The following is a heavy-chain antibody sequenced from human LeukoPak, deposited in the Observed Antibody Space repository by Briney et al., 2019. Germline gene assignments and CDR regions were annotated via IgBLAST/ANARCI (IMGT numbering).Heavy chain of an antibody. CDR1: GFTFSSYS. D-gene: IGHD4-17*01. Sequence: PGGSLRLSCAASGFTFSSYSMNWVRQAPGKWLEWVSYISSSSSTIYYADSVKGRFTISRDNAKNSLYLQMNSLRAEDTAVYYCARDSADYGDYGIFAYWGQGTLGTVSS. CDR2: ISSSSSTI. J-gene: IGHJ4*02. CDR3: ARDSADYGDYGIFAY. V-gene: IGHV3-48*01.